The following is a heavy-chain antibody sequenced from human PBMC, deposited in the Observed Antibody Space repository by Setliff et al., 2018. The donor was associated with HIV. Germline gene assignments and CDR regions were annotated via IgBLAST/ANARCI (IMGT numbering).Heavy chain of an antibody. CDR1: GYTFTSYD. J-gene: IGHJ4*02. Sequence: ASVKVSCKSSGYTFTSYDINWVRQATGQGLEWMGWMNPNSGHTGYAQKFQGRVTITSDTSISTAYMELSSLRSEDTAVYYCARGSGFIEAAGTDYWGQGTLVTVSS. D-gene: IGHD6-13*01. CDR3: ARGSGFIEAAGTDY. CDR2: MNPNSGHT. V-gene: IGHV1-8*03.